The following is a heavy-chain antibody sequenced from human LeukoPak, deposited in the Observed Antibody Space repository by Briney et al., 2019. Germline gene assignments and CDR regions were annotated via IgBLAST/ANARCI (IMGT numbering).Heavy chain of an antibody. J-gene: IGHJ6*02. CDR1: GFTFSSYS. V-gene: IGHV3-21*01. Sequence: KPGGSLRLSCAASGFTFSSYSMNWVRQAPGKGLEWVSSISSSSSYIYYADSVKGRFTISRDNAMNSLYLQMNSLRAEDTAVYYCARAEDSSGYYVPFYYYYYGMDVWGQGTTVTVSS. CDR3: ARAEDSSGYYVPFYYYYYGMDV. D-gene: IGHD3-22*01. CDR2: ISSSSSYI.